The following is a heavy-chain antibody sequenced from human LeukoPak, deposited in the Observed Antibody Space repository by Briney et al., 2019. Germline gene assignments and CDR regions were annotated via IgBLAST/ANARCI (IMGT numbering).Heavy chain of an antibody. J-gene: IGHJ4*02. V-gene: IGHV3-30-3*01. Sequence: GRSLRLSCAASGFTFSSYAMHWVRQAPGKGPEWVAVISYDGSNKYYADSVKGRFTISRDNSKNTLYLQMNSLRAEDTAVYYCARDVPYRGGGYFDYWGQGTLVTVSS. CDR3: ARDVPYRGGGYFDY. CDR1: GFTFSSYA. CDR2: ISYDGSNK. D-gene: IGHD3-10*02.